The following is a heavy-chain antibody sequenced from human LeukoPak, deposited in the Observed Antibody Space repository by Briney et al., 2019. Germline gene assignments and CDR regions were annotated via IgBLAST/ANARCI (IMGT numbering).Heavy chain of an antibody. Sequence: SVKVSCKASGGTFSSYAISWVRQPPGQGLEWMGRIIPILGIANYAQKFHGRVTITADKSTSTAYLDRSSLRSDDTAVYYCARDGDYGTVSYDRGCIDSWGQGTPVTVSP. CDR3: ARDGDYGTVSYDRGCIDS. J-gene: IGHJ4*02. V-gene: IGHV1-69*04. CDR1: GGTFSSYA. CDR2: IIPILGIA. D-gene: IGHD3-10*01.